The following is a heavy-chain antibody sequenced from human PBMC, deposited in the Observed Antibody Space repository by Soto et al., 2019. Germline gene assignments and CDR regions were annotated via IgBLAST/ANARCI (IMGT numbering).Heavy chain of an antibody. CDR2: ISYDGSNK. V-gene: IGHV3-30-3*01. J-gene: IGHJ6*02. CDR3: ARGDYGDYGLHYYYGMDF. D-gene: IGHD4-17*01. CDR1: GFTFSSYA. Sequence: PGGSLSLSCAASGFTFSSYAMHWVRQAPGKGLEWVAVISYDGSNKYYADSVKGRFTISRDNSKNTLYLQMNSLRAEDTAVYYCARGDYGDYGLHYYYGMDFWGQGTTVSVSS.